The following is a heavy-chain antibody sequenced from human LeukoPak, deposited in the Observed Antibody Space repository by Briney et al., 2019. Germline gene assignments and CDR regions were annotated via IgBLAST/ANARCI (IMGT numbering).Heavy chain of an antibody. J-gene: IGHJ4*02. V-gene: IGHV3-53*01. CDR2: LYSAGST. Sequence: GGSLRLSCVASGFTVSTNYMSWVRQAPGKGLEWVSILYSAGSTYYADSVKGRFTISRDNSKNMLYLQMNTLRAEDTAMYYCATDRAMYYFDYWGQGTLVTVSS. CDR1: GFTVSTNY. D-gene: IGHD2-2*01. CDR3: ATDRAMYYFDY.